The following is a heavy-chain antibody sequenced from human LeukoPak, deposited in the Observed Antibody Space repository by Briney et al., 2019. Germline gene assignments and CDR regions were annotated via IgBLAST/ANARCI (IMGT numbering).Heavy chain of an antibody. Sequence: EASVKVSCKASGYTFTNYGITWVRQAPGQGLEWMGWISGYQGSTKYAQNFQGRVTMTIDTSTSTVYMELSSLRSEDTAVYYCARDYVDTAIGYYYYMDVWGKGTTVTVSS. CDR3: ARDYVDTAIGYYYYMDV. D-gene: IGHD5-18*01. V-gene: IGHV1-18*01. CDR2: ISGYQGST. J-gene: IGHJ6*03. CDR1: GYTFTNYG.